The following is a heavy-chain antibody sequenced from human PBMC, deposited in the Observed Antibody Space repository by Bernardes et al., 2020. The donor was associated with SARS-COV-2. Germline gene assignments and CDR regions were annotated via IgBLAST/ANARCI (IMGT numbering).Heavy chain of an antibody. J-gene: IGHJ1*01. CDR3: AKDRSGWYRAEYFQH. D-gene: IGHD6-19*01. CDR2: ISGSGGST. Sequence: GGSLRLSCAASGFTFSSYAMSWVRQAPGKGLEWVSAISGSGGSTYYADSVKGRFTISRDNSKNTLYLQMNSLRAEDTAVYYCAKDRSGWYRAEYFQHWGQGTLVTVSS. V-gene: IGHV3-23*01. CDR1: GFTFSSYA.